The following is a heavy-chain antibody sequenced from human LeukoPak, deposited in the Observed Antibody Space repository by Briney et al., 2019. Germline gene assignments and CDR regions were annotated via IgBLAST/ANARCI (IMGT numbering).Heavy chain of an antibody. CDR2: INAGNGNT. V-gene: IGHV1-3*03. CDR3: PRDLLPAAGEYYFDY. J-gene: IGHJ4*02. CDR1: GYTFTSYA. Sequence: GASVKVSCKASGYTFTSYAMHWVRQAPGQRLEWMGWINAGNGNTKYSQEFQGRVTITRDTSASTAYMELSSLRSEDTAVYYCPRDLLPAAGEYYFDYWGQGTLVTVSS. D-gene: IGHD6-13*01.